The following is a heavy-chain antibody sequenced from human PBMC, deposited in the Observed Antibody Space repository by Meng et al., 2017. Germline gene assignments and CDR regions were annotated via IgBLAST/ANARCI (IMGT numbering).Heavy chain of an antibody. CDR1: VFIFSNYE. Sequence: VESGGDVVPPWRSLTLSCAASVFIFSNYEMHWVRQAPGKGLEWVACITKDGSRKYYLGSVRGRFTISRDNSKNTLYLEMNSLRSEDTALYYCARDFDYWGQGTLVTVSS. CDR3: ARDFDY. J-gene: IGHJ4*02. V-gene: IGHV3-30*16. CDR2: ITKDGSRK.